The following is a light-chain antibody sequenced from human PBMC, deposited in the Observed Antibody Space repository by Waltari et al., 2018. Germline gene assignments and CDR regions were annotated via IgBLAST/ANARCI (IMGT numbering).Light chain of an antibody. V-gene: IGLV3-1*01. J-gene: IGLJ2*01. Sequence: SYELTQPTSVSVAPGQTASITCSGDKLGDKYACWYQQKPGQSPVLVIHQDTKRPSGIPERFSGSNSGNTATLTISGTQAMDEADYYCQAWDSSYARVFGGGTKLTVL. CDR3: QAWDSSYARV. CDR2: QDT. CDR1: KLGDKY.